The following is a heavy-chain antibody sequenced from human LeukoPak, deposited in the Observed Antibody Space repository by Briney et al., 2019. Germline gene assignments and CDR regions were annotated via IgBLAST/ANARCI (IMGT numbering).Heavy chain of an antibody. V-gene: IGHV1-69*05. J-gene: IGHJ5*02. CDR2: MIPLFGRA. Sequence: WASVKVSCKAPGGTFRSYAISRVRQPPGPRLEGVGEMIPLFGRANYAQNSQGRVTITTDETTTTAYMELSSLRTEDTAVYYCAREVDCSSTSCYFWFDPWGQGTLVTVSS. D-gene: IGHD2-2*01. CDR1: GGTFRSYA. CDR3: AREVDCSSTSCYFWFDP.